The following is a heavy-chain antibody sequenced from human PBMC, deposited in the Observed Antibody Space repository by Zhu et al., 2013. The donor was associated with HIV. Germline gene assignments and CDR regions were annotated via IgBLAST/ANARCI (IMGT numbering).Heavy chain of an antibody. J-gene: IGHJ6*03. CDR1: GYTFTTSG. Sequence: QVQLVQSGAEVKKPGASVKVSCKASGYTFTTSGISWVRQAPGQGLEWMGWISGYNGNTNYAQKLQGRVTMTTDTSTSTAYMELRSLRSDDTAVYYCARDPALTTARPNYYYYMDVLGQRDHGHRLL. D-gene: IGHD6-6*01. V-gene: IGHV1-18*01. CDR3: ARDPALTTARPNYYYYMDV. CDR2: ISGYNGNT.